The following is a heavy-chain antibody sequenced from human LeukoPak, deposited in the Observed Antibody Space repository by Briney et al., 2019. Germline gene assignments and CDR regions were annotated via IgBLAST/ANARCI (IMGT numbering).Heavy chain of an antibody. V-gene: IGHV4-39*07. CDR1: GGSISSGGYY. CDR2: INHSGST. CDR3: ARAVIAVAGDKDAFDI. D-gene: IGHD6-19*01. J-gene: IGHJ3*02. Sequence: PSETLSLTCTVSGGSISSGGYYWSWIRQPPGKGLEWIGEINHSGSTNYNPSLKSRVTISVDTSKNQFSLKLSSVTAADTAVYYCARAVIAVAGDKDAFDIWGQGTMVTVSS.